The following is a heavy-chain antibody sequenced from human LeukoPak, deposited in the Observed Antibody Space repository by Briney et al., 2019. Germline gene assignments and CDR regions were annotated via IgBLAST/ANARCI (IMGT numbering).Heavy chain of an antibody. Sequence: SETLSLTCTVSGGSISSYYWSWIRQPPGKGLEWIGEINHSGSTNYNPSLKSRVTISVDTSKNQFSLKLSSVTAADTAVYYCAGVPGIAVAGPRSDPWGQGTLVTVSS. CDR3: AGVPGIAVAGPRSDP. J-gene: IGHJ5*02. CDR1: GGSISSYY. D-gene: IGHD6-19*01. CDR2: INHSGST. V-gene: IGHV4-34*01.